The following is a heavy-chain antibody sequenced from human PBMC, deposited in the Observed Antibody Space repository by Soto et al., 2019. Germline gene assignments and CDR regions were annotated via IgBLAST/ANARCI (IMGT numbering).Heavy chain of an antibody. D-gene: IGHD3-10*01. CDR3: ARDVGKNY. V-gene: IGHV4-4*07. CDR2: IHSSGNV. Sequence: QVRLHESGPGLVRPSETMSLTCSVSGASVSSYYWSWFRQPVGKGLEWIGRIHSSGNVNYNPSLESRVTMSLYTSKNQFSLRLSSLTAADTARYLCARDVGKNYWGQGTRVAVAS. J-gene: IGHJ4*02. CDR1: GASVSSYY.